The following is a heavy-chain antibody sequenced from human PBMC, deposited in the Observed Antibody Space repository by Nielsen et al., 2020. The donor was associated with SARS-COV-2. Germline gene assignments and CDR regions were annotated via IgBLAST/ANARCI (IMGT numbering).Heavy chain of an antibody. J-gene: IGHJ4*02. V-gene: IGHV3-11*06. CDR2: ISSSSSYT. CDR1: GFTFSDYY. CDR3: AKDRIKAMDY. Sequence: GESLKISCAASGFTFSDYYMSWIRQAPGKGLEWVSYISSSSSYTNYADSVKGRFTISRDNSKNTLYLQMNSLRAEDTAVYYCAKDRIKAMDYWGQGTLVTVSS. D-gene: IGHD5-18*01.